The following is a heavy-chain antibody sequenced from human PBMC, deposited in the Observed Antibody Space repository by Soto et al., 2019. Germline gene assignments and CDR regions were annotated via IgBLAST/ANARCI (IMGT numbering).Heavy chain of an antibody. D-gene: IGHD6-19*01. V-gene: IGHV3-23*01. CDR1: GFTFSSYA. J-gene: IGHJ4*02. Sequence: EVQLLESGGGLVQPGGSLRLSCAASGFTFSSYAMSWVRQIPGQGLEWVSTVSGGRVWTYYADSVKGRFTISRDNSENTLSLQMDSLRAEDTAVYFCAKAGAVSGTSEARTFDFWGQGTLVTVSS. CDR2: VSGGRVWT. CDR3: AKAGAVSGTSEARTFDF.